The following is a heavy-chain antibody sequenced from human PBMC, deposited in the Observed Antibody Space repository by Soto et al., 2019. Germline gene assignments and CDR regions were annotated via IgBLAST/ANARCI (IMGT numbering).Heavy chain of an antibody. Sequence: EVQLVESGGGLVQPGGSLRLSCAGSGFTFSSYWMSWLRQAPGKGLEWVANIKQDGSEKYYVDSVKGRFTISRDNAKNSLYLQMNSLRAEDTAVYYCAREPFYSSLDYWGQGTLVTVSS. CDR2: IKQDGSEK. J-gene: IGHJ4*02. D-gene: IGHD6-13*01. V-gene: IGHV3-7*01. CDR3: AREPFYSSLDY. CDR1: GFTFSSYW.